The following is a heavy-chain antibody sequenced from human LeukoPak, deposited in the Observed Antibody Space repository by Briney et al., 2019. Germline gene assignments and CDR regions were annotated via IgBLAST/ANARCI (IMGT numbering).Heavy chain of an antibody. Sequence: GASVKVSSRPFDSPLTASFLHGWGRPLDQGLGGWGGINPNSGGTNYAQKFQGRVSMTRDTSISTAYMELSRLRSDDTAVYYCAREDVGPSEYYFDYWGQGTLVTVSS. CDR1: DSPLTASF. CDR3: AREDVGPSEYYFDY. CDR2: INPNSGGT. V-gene: IGHV1-2*02. J-gene: IGHJ4*02. D-gene: IGHD1-26*01.